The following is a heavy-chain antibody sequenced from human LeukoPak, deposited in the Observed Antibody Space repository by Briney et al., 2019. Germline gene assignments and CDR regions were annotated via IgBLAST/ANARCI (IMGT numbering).Heavy chain of an antibody. D-gene: IGHD6-19*01. Sequence: GGSLRLSCGASGFPLSSYAMSWVRQAPGKGLEWVSGISGGGGSTFYADSVKGRFTISRDNSKNTLYLQMNSLRAADTAVYYCVNLYSSNYWGQGTLVTVS. V-gene: IGHV3-23*01. J-gene: IGHJ4*02. CDR2: ISGGGGST. CDR3: VNLYSSNY. CDR1: GFPLSSYA.